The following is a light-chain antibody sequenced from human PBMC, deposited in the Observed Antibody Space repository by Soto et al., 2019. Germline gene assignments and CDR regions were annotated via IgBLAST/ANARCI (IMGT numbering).Light chain of an antibody. CDR1: SSNIGSNN. V-gene: IGLV1-44*01. J-gene: IGLJ3*02. CDR3: ETWDDSLTGVV. CDR2: SRN. Sequence: QPVLTQPPSASGTPGQRVTISCSGSSSNIGSNNVNWYRQLPGTAPKLLIYSRNQRPSGVPDRLSASKSGTSASLAISGLQSEDEADYYCETWDDSLTGVVFGGGTKLTVL.